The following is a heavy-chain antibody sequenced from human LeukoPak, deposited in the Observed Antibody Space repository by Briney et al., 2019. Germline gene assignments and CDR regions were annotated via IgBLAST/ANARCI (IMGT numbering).Heavy chain of an antibody. Sequence: SETLSLTCTVSGGSMRTTTYYWGWIRQPPGKGLEWIGYIYYSGSTNYNPSLKSRVTISVDTSKNQFSLKLSSVTAADTAVYYCARDQGSASRWFDPWGQGTQVTVSS. D-gene: IGHD6-6*01. CDR2: IYYSGST. CDR3: ARDQGSASRWFDP. V-gene: IGHV4-61*05. CDR1: GGSMRTTTYY. J-gene: IGHJ5*02.